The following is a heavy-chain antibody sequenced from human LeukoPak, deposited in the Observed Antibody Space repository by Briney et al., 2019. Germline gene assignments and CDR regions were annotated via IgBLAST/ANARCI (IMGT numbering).Heavy chain of an antibody. CDR1: GYTFTGYY. Sequence: GASVKVSCKASGYTFTGYYMHWVRQAPGQGLEWMGWINTNTGNPTYAQGFTGRFVFSLDTSVSTAYLQISSLKAEDTAVYYCARQLDSGWFDAFDIWGQGTMVTVSS. CDR2: INTNTGNP. CDR3: ARQLDSGWFDAFDI. D-gene: IGHD6-19*01. V-gene: IGHV7-4-1*02. J-gene: IGHJ3*02.